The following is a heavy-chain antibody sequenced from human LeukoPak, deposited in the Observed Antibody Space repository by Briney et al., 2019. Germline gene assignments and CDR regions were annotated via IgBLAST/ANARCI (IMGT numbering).Heavy chain of an antibody. V-gene: IGHV4-59*08. CDR3: AGHIYGVTDDAFDI. D-gene: IGHD2-8*01. CDR1: GGSISSYY. J-gene: IGHJ3*02. CDR2: NYYSGST. Sequence: SETLSLTCTVSGGSISSYYWSWIRQPPGKGLEWIGYNYYSGSTNYNPSLKSRVTISVDTSKNQFSLKLSSVTAADTAVYYCAGHIYGVTDDAFDIWGQGTMVTVSS.